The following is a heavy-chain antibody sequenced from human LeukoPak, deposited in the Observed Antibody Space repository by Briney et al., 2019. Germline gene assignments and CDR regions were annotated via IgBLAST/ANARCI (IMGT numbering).Heavy chain of an antibody. J-gene: IGHJ4*02. Sequence: SQTLSLTCTVSGGSISSGGYYWSWIRQHPGKGLEWIGYIYYSGFTYYNPSLKSRVTISVDTSKNQFSLKLNSVTAADTAVYYCAREGVLRYYFDYWGQGTLVTVSS. CDR3: AREGVLRYYFDY. CDR2: IYYSGFT. CDR1: GGSISSGGYY. V-gene: IGHV4-31*03. D-gene: IGHD3-9*01.